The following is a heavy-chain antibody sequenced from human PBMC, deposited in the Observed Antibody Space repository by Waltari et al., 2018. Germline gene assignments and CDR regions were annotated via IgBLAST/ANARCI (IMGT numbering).Heavy chain of an antibody. V-gene: IGHV3-43*01. CDR1: GFTFDAYT. D-gene: IGHD6-6*01. Sequence: EVQLVESGGVVVQPGGSLRLSCAASGFTFDAYTMHWFRQAPGKGLEWVSLISWDGGSTYYADSVKGRFTISRDNSKNSLYLQMNSLRTEDTALYYCAKGSSEYSRNDAFDIWGQGTMVTVSS. CDR3: AKGSSEYSRNDAFDI. CDR2: ISWDGGST. J-gene: IGHJ3*02.